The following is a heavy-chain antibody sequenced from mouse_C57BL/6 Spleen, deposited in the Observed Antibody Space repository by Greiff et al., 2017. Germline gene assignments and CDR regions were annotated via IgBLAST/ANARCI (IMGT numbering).Heavy chain of an antibody. CDR2: IDPSDSYT. D-gene: IGHD2-12*01. CDR1: GYTFTSYW. V-gene: IGHV1-50*01. Sequence: VQLQQPGAELVKPGASVKLSCKASGYTFTSYWMQWVKQRPGQGLEWIGEIDPSDSYTNYNQKFKGKATLTVDKSSSTAYMQLSSLTSEDSAVYYCARVYDDAMDYWGQGTSVTVSS. CDR3: ARVYDDAMDY. J-gene: IGHJ4*01.